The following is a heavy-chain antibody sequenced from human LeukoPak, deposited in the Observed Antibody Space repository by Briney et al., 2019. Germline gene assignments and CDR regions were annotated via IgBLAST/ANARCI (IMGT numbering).Heavy chain of an antibody. Sequence: PGGSLRLSCAASGFTVRYNSMTWVRQAPGKGLERVSTIYADSTTYYADSMKGRFTISRDNSKNTLDLQMNSLRAEDTAVYYCARAQLASGTDYWGQGTLVTVSS. CDR2: IYADSTT. CDR1: GFTVRYNS. J-gene: IGHJ4*02. D-gene: IGHD3-3*02. CDR3: ARAQLASGTDY. V-gene: IGHV3-53*01.